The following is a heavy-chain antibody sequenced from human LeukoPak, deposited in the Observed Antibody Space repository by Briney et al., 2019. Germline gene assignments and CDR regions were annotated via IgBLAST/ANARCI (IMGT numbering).Heavy chain of an antibody. CDR1: GFTFSSYV. V-gene: IGHV3-23*01. CDR3: AKVGYQLQRGYFDY. CDR2: ISGSGGST. J-gene: IGHJ4*02. D-gene: IGHD2-2*01. Sequence: GGSLRLSCAASGFTFSSYVMTWVRQAPGKGLEWVSAISGSGGSTYYADSVKGRFTISRDNSKNTLYLQMNSLRDEDTAVYYCAKVGYQLQRGYFDYWGQGTLVTVSS.